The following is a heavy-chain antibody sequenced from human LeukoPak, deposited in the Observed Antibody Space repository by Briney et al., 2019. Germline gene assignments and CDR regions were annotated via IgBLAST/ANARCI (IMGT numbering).Heavy chain of an antibody. V-gene: IGHV4-59*01. Sequence: SETQALTCTVSGGSISNSYWSWIRLSPGKGLEWIGYISDKGSPDYSPSLKSRVTISSDTSKNQFFLIMRSVTAADTALYYCARDHWLLSSKTWYYYGLDVWGQGTTVTVSS. D-gene: IGHD3-9*01. CDR2: ISDKGSP. J-gene: IGHJ6*02. CDR3: ARDHWLLSSKTWYYYGLDV. CDR1: GGSISNSY.